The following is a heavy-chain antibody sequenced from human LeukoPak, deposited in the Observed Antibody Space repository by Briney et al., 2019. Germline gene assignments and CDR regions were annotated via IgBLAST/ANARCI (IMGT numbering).Heavy chain of an antibody. J-gene: IGHJ4*02. CDR2: ISGSGGGT. Sequence: GGSLRLSCAVSGITLSNYGMSWVRPAPGKGLEWVAGISGSGGGTNYADSVKGRFTVSRDNYKNTLYLQMNSLGAEDTAVYFCAKRGVVIRVILVGFHKEAYYFDSWGQGALVTVSS. V-gene: IGHV3-23*01. CDR3: AKRGVVIRVILVGFHKEAYYFDS. D-gene: IGHD3-22*01. CDR1: GITLSNYG.